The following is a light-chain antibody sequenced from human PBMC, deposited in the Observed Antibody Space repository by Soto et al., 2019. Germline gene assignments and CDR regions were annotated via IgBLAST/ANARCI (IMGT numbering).Light chain of an antibody. Sequence: DIQMTQSPSTLSASVGDRVTITCRASQSISNSLAWYQQKPGKAPNLLIYKASSLESGVPSRFSGSGAGTEFALPISSVQPDDFATYYCREYGSYPVTFGGGTKVEMK. J-gene: IGKJ4*01. CDR2: KAS. V-gene: IGKV1-5*03. CDR1: QSISNS. CDR3: REYGSYPVT.